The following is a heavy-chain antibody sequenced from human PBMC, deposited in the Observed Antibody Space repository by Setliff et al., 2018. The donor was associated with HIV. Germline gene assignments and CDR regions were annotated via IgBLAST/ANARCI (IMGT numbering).Heavy chain of an antibody. D-gene: IGHD2-21*02. Sequence: GASVKVSCKASGYTFTTYTMHWVRQAPGQRPEWMGWVNAGKGSTRYSQKFQGRVVITRDTSANTAYMELSSLRSEDTAVYYCARDGGYSYGAFDIWGQGTRVTVSS. CDR1: GYTFTTYT. J-gene: IGHJ3*02. CDR2: VNAGKGST. CDR3: ARDGGYSYGAFDI. V-gene: IGHV1-3*01.